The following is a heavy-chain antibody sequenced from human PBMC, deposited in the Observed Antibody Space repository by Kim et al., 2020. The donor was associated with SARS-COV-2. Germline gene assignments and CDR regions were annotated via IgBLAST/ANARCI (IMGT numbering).Heavy chain of an antibody. CDR3: ARHHCSGGSCSWFDP. J-gene: IGHJ5*02. V-gene: IGHV4-39*01. Sequence: SETLSLTCTVSGGSISSSNFYWGWIRQPPEKGLEWIGNIFYSGRTYYNPSLKSRVTISVDTSKNQFSLKLSSVTAADTAVYYCARHHCSGGSCSWFDPWGQGTLVTVSS. CDR2: IFYSGRT. CDR1: GGSISSSNFY. D-gene: IGHD2-15*01.